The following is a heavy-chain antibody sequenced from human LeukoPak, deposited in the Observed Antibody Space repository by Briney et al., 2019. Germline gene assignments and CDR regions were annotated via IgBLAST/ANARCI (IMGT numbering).Heavy chain of an antibody. J-gene: IGHJ4*02. Sequence: GGSLRLSCAASGFTFKTYAMNWVRPVPDKGAEWVSSMIGSGSSTDYADSVKGLFTISRDNSKNTLYLQMNSLRAEDTALYYCAKDAQGLVRGGIYFDFWGQGSLVTVSS. CDR2: MIGSGSST. CDR1: GFTFKTYA. V-gene: IGHV3-23*01. CDR3: AKDAQGLVRGGIYFDF. D-gene: IGHD6-19*01.